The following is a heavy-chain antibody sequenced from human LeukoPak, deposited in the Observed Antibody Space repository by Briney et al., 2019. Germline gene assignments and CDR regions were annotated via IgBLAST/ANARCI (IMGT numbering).Heavy chain of an antibody. D-gene: IGHD6-13*01. J-gene: IGHJ4*02. V-gene: IGHV1-2*02. CDR1: GYTFTSYG. Sequence: ASVKVSCKASGYTFTSYGISWVRQAPGQGLEWMGWINPKSGGTNYAQKFQGRVTMTRDTSISTAYMELSRLRSDDTAVYYCARVKYSSSWSTFDYWGQGTLVTVSS. CDR3: ARVKYSSSWSTFDY. CDR2: INPKSGGT.